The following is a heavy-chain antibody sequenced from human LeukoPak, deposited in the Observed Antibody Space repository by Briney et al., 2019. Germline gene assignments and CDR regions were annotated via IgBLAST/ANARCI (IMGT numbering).Heavy chain of an antibody. J-gene: IGHJ5*02. D-gene: IGHD3-3*01. Sequence: SETLSLTCAVYGGSFSGYYWSWIRQPPGKGLEWIGEINHSGSTNYNPSLKSRVTISVDTSKNQFSLKLSSVTAADTAVYYCARDRGDYDFWSGYVSWFDPWGQGTLVTVSS. CDR2: INHSGST. CDR1: GGSFSGYY. CDR3: ARDRGDYDFWSGYVSWFDP. V-gene: IGHV4-34*01.